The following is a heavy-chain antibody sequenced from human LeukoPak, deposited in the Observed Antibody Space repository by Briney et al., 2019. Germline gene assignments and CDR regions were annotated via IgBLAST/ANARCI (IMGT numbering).Heavy chain of an antibody. CDR3: ARDPGRRFYFDY. V-gene: IGHV3-53*01. Sequence: PGGSLRLSCAASGFTFSSYSMNWVRQAPGKGLEWVSIIYSDGSTYYADSVKGRFTISRDNSKNTLHLQMDSLRAEDTAVYYCARDPGRRFYFDYWGQGTLVTVSS. D-gene: IGHD3-16*01. CDR1: GFTFSSYS. J-gene: IGHJ4*02. CDR2: IYSDGST.